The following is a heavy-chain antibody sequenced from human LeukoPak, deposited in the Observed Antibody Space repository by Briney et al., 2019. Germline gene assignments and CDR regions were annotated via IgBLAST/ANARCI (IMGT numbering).Heavy chain of an antibody. Sequence: GASVKVSCKVSGYTLTELSMHWVRQAPGKGLEWMGGFDPEDGETIYAQKFQGRVTMTEDTSTDTAYMELSSLRSEDTAVYYCATAAYCSGGSCYFPRDAFDIWGQGTMVTVSS. J-gene: IGHJ3*02. V-gene: IGHV1-24*01. CDR3: ATAAYCSGGSCYFPRDAFDI. D-gene: IGHD2-15*01. CDR1: GYTLTELS. CDR2: FDPEDGET.